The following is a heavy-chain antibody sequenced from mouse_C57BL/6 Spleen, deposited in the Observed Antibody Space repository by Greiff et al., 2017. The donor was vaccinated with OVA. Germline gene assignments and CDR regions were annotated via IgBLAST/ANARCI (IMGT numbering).Heavy chain of an antibody. D-gene: IGHD2-4*01. CDR3: ARVDRDDYEESDY. CDR1: GYSFTGYY. Sequence: VQLQQSGPELVKPGASVKISCKASGYSFTGYYMNWVKQSPEKSLEWIGEINPSTGGTTYNQKFKAKATLTVDKSSSTAYMQLKSLTSEDSAVYYGARVDRDDYEESDYWGQGTTLTVSS. V-gene: IGHV1-42*01. J-gene: IGHJ2*01. CDR2: INPSTGGT.